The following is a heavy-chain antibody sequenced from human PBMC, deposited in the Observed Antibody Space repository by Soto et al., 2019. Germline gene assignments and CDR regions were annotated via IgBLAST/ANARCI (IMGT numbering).Heavy chain of an antibody. Sequence: GGSLRLSCAGSGFIFSNAWMSWVRQTPGKGLEWVGRIKSKTDGGTTDYAAPVKGRFTISRDDSKNTLYLQMNSLKTEDTAVYYCTTSITMIVVAPGAFDIWGQGTMVTVSS. CDR1: GFIFSNAW. D-gene: IGHD3-22*01. V-gene: IGHV3-15*01. J-gene: IGHJ3*02. CDR3: TTSITMIVVAPGAFDI. CDR2: IKSKTDGGTT.